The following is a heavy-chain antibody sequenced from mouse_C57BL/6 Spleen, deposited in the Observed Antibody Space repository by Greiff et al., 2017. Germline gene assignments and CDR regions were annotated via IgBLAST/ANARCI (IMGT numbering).Heavy chain of an antibody. Sequence: EVQLVESGPGLVKPSQSLSLTCSVTGYSITSGYYWNWIRQFPGNKLEWMGYISYDGSNNYNPSLKNRFSITRDTSKNQFFLKLNSVTTESTATYYCARAQVVAHYYAMDYWGQGTSVTVSS. D-gene: IGHD1-1*01. V-gene: IGHV3-6*01. CDR1: GYSITSGYY. CDR3: ARAQVVAHYYAMDY. CDR2: ISYDGSN. J-gene: IGHJ4*01.